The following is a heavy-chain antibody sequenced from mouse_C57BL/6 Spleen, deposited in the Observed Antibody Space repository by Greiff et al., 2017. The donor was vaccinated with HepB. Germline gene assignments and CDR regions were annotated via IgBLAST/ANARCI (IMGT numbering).Heavy chain of an antibody. CDR2: INPNNGGT. V-gene: IGHV1-22*01. Sequence: VQLQQSGPELVKPGASVKMSCKASGYTFTDYNMHWVKQSHGKSLEWIGYINPNNGGTSYNQKFKGKATLTVNKSSSTAYMELRSLTSEDSAVYYCAYYYGSSWDYWGQGTTLTVSS. CDR3: AYYYGSSWDY. J-gene: IGHJ2*01. D-gene: IGHD1-1*01. CDR1: GYTFTDYN.